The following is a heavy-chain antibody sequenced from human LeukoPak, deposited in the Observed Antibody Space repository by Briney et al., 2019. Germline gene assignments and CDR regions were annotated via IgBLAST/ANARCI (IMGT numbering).Heavy chain of an antibody. Sequence: SETLSLTCAVYGGSFSGYYWSWIRQPPGKGLEWIGEINPSGSTNYNPSLKSRVTISVDTSKNPFSLKLSSVTAADTAVYYCARLTYYYASSGYFPTDFDYWGQGTLVTVSS. V-gene: IGHV4-34*01. CDR3: ARLTYYYASSGYFPTDFDY. J-gene: IGHJ4*02. CDR1: GGSFSGYY. CDR2: INPSGST. D-gene: IGHD3-22*01.